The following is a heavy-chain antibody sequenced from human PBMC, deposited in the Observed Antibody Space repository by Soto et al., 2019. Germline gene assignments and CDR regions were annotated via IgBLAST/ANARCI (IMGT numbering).Heavy chain of an antibody. CDR1: GCSISSGGYY. CDR3: ARVGNMGSGSYNTHYYSYYYMDV. J-gene: IGHJ6*03. D-gene: IGHD3-10*01. Sequence: SETLSLTCTVSGCSISSGGYYWSWIRQHPGKGLEWIGYIYYSGSTYYNPSLKSRVTISVDTSKNQFSLKLSSVTAADTAVYYCARVGNMGSGSYNTHYYSYYYMDVWGKGTTVTVSS. V-gene: IGHV4-31*03. CDR2: IYYSGST.